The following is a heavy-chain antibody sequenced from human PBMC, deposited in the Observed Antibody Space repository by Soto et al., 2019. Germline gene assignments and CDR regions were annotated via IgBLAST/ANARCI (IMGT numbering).Heavy chain of an antibody. V-gene: IGHV3-23*01. D-gene: IGHD3-3*01. Sequence: EVHLSESGGGLVEPGGSLRLSCAASGFTFSDYGMSWVRQAPGKGPEWVSGVSGSGDSGTGDRTYYADSVKGRFTISRHNYKNTLYPQMNSLRAEDTAVYYCARGKRTIFGVVIIREDYYYYYGMDVWGQGTTVTVSS. J-gene: IGHJ6*02. CDR3: ARGKRTIFGVVIIREDYYYYYGMDV. CDR1: GFTFSDYG. CDR2: VSGSGDSGTGDRT.